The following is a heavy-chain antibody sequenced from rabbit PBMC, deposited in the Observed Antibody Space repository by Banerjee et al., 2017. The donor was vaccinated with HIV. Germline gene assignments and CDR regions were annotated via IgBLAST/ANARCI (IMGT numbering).Heavy chain of an antibody. CDR1: GFDLSSYYY. D-gene: IGHD2-1*01. Sequence: QSLEESGGGLVKPEGSLTLTCKASGFDLSSYYYMCWVRQAPGKGLEWIACINAGSSAITFYASWVNGRFTISKTSSTTVTLQMTSLTAADTATYFCARDLEDDYGDNYFNLWGPGTLVTVS. J-gene: IGHJ4*01. V-gene: IGHV1S40*01. CDR3: ARDLEDDYGDNYFNL. CDR2: INAGSSAIT.